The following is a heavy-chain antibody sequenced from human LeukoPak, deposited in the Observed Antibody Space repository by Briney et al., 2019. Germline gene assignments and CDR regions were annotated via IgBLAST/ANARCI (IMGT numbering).Heavy chain of an antibody. CDR1: GSSISSYY. CDR2: IYYSGST. CDR3: ARHLGAEQTDFDY. J-gene: IGHJ4*02. Sequence: SETLSLTCTVSGSSISSYYWSWIRQPPGKGLEWIGYIYYSGSTNYNPSLKSRVTISVDTSKNQFSLKLSSVTAADTAVYYCARHLGAEQTDFDYWGQGTLVTVSS. D-gene: IGHD1-26*01. V-gene: IGHV4-59*08.